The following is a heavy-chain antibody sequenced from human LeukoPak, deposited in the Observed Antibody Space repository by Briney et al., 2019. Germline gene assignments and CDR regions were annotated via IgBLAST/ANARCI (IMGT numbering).Heavy chain of an antibody. CDR1: GYTFTSYG. J-gene: IGHJ5*02. D-gene: IGHD2-2*01. V-gene: IGHV1-18*01. CDR2: ISAYNGNT. Sequence: ASVKVSCKASGYTFTSYGISWVRQAPGQGLEWMGWISAYNGNTNYAQKLQGRVTMTTDTSTSTAYMELRSLRSDDTAVYYCASFEGYQLRYANWFDPWGQGTLVTVSS. CDR3: ASFEGYQLRYANWFDP.